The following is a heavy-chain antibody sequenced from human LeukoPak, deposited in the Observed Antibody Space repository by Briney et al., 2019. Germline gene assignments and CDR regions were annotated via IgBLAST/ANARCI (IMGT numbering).Heavy chain of an antibody. V-gene: IGHV4-30-2*01. Sequence: PSQTLSLTCAVSGGSISSGAYYWSCIRQPPGKGLEWIGYINHSGSTNNNPSLKSRVTISVDTSKNQFSLKLSSVTAADTAVYYCARHLQYYDFWSGYSYDAFDIWGQGTMVTVSS. CDR3: ARHLQYYDFWSGYSYDAFDI. D-gene: IGHD3-3*01. CDR2: INHSGST. J-gene: IGHJ3*02. CDR1: GGSISSGAYY.